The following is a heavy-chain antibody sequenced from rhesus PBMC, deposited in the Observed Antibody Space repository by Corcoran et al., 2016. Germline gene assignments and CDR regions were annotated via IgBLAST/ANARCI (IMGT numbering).Heavy chain of an antibody. CDR3: ARNNHYHTYFDY. Sequence: QVQLQESGPGLVKPSETLSLTCAVSGYSISSGYYWNWIRQPPGKGLEWIGSIYGGGGGNYLNPSLKSRVTLSVDTSKNQFSLKVSSVTAADTAVYYCARNNHYHTYFDYWGQGVLVTVSS. D-gene: IGHD3-9*01. CDR1: GYSISSGYY. V-gene: IGHV4S14*01. CDR2: IYGGGGGN. J-gene: IGHJ4*01.